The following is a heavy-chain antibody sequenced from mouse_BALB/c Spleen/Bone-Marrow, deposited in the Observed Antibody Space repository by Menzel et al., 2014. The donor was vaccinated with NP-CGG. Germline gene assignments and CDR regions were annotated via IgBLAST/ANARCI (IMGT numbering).Heavy chain of an antibody. CDR2: INPSTGYT. CDR1: GYTFTSYW. Sequence: VKLVESGAELAKPGASVKMSCKASGYTFTSYWMHWVKQRPGQGLEWIGYINPSTGYTEYNQKFKDKATLTADKSSSTAYMQLSSLTSEDSAVYYCARGLRYWYFDVWGAGTTVTVSS. CDR3: ARGLRYWYFDV. V-gene: IGHV1-7*01. J-gene: IGHJ1*01. D-gene: IGHD3-1*01.